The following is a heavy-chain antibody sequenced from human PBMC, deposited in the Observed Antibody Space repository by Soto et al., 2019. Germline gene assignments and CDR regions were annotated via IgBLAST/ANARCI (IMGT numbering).Heavy chain of an antibody. J-gene: IGHJ6*02. V-gene: IGHV4-59*08. CDR1: GGSISSYY. Sequence: SETLSLTCTVSGGSISSYYWSWIRQPPGKGLEWIGYIYYSGSTNYNPSLKSRVTISVDTSKNQFSLKLSSVTAADTAVYYCARHAKSGMDVWGQGTTVTVSS. CDR3: ARHAKSGMDV. CDR2: IYYSGST.